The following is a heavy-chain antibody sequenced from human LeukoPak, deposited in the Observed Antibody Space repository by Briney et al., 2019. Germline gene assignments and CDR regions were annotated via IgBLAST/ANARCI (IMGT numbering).Heavy chain of an antibody. CDR2: INTNTGNP. D-gene: IGHD3-10*01. CDR1: GGTFSSYA. V-gene: IGHV7-4-1*02. CDR3: ARGNKITHGP. J-gene: IGHJ5*02. Sequence: ASVKVSCKASGGTFSSYAISWVRQAPGQGLEWMGWINTNTGNPTYAQAFTGRFLFSLDTSVSTAYLQISSLKTEDTAVYYCARGNKITHGPWGQGTLVTVSS.